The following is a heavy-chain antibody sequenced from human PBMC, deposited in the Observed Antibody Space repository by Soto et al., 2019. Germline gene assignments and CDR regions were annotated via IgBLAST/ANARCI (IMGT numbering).Heavy chain of an antibody. Sequence: GESLKISCKGSGYSFTSYWIGWVRQMPGKGLEWMGIIYPGDSDTRYSPSFQGQVTISADKSISTAYLQWSSLKASDTAMYYCASSHGITGKPEDFNHWGQGTLVTVSS. CDR3: ASSHGITGKPEDFNH. V-gene: IGHV5-51*01. CDR2: IYPGDSDT. D-gene: IGHD2-8*02. CDR1: GYSFTSYW. J-gene: IGHJ1*01.